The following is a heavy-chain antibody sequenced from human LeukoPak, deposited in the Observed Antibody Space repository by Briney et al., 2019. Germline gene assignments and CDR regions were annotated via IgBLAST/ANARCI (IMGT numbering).Heavy chain of an antibody. CDR2: ISAYNGNT. V-gene: IGHV1-18*01. J-gene: IGHJ3*02. Sequence: VKVSCKASGYTFTSYGISWVRQAPGQGLEWMGWISAYNGNTNYAQKLQGRVTMTTDTSTSTAYMELRSLRSDDTAVYYCARVGGCSGGSCYSDAFDTWGQGTMVTVSS. CDR1: GYTFTSYG. CDR3: ARVGGCSGGSCYSDAFDT. D-gene: IGHD2-15*01.